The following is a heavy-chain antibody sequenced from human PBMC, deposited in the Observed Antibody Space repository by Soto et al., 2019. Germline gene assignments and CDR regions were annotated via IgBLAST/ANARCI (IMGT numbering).Heavy chain of an antibody. V-gene: IGHV3-66*02. J-gene: IGHJ4*02. Sequence: GSLRLSCAAAGFSVSTSHISWVRQAPGKGLEWVSVIYSGGATHYAVSVKGRLIISRDSSKNTVSLEMTSLRAEDMAVYYCAKGGRQWLVTSDFTYWGQGALVTVSS. CDR2: IYSGGAT. D-gene: IGHD6-19*01. CDR1: GFSVSTSH. CDR3: AKGGRQWLVTSDFTY.